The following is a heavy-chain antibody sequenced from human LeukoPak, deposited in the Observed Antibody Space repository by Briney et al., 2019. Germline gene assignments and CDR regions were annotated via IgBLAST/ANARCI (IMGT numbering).Heavy chain of an antibody. Sequence: VSVKVSCKASGYTFTGYYMHWVRQAPGQGLEWMGWINPNSGGTNYAQKFQGRVTMTRDTSISTAYMELSRLRSDDTAVYYCARDRQWLGWFDYWGQGTLVTVSS. D-gene: IGHD6-19*01. J-gene: IGHJ4*02. CDR2: INPNSGGT. CDR3: ARDRQWLGWFDY. CDR1: GYTFTGYY. V-gene: IGHV1-2*02.